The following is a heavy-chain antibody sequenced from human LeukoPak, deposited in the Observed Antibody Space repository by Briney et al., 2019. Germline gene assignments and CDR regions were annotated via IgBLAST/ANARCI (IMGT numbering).Heavy chain of an antibody. CDR3: ARDGSTTGWYSGDY. D-gene: IGHD6-19*01. Sequence: SETLSLTCTVSGDSITAYYWSWIRQPPGKELEWIGYIYYTGSTNYNPSLKNRVTISLDTSKNQLSLRLSSVTTADTAVYYCARDGSTTGWYSGDYWGQGILVTVSS. CDR2: IYYTGST. CDR1: GDSITAYY. V-gene: IGHV4-59*01. J-gene: IGHJ4*02.